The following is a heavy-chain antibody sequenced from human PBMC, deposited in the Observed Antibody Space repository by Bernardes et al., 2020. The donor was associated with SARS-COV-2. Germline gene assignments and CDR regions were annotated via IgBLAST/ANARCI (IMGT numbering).Heavy chain of an antibody. J-gene: IGHJ4*02. D-gene: IGHD2-15*01. CDR2: ISYSGSTT. Sequence: GGSLRLSCEVSGFTFRTCAMNWVRQAPGKGLEWVSTISYSGSTTYYANSVQGRFTISRDNSKNTLYLQMNSLRAEDTAIYYCAKDPGSSGDYFDYWGQGVLVTVSS. CDR1: GFTFRTCA. V-gene: IGHV3-23*01. CDR3: AKDPGSSGDYFDY.